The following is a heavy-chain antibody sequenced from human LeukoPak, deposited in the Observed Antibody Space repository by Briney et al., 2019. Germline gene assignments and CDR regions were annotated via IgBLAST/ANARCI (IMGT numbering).Heavy chain of an antibody. J-gene: IGHJ6*03. V-gene: IGHV3-30*04. CDR2: AAYDGSQK. CDR1: GFTFSSYA. Sequence: GRSQRLSCAASGFTFSSYALHWVRQAPGKGLEWVAVAAYDGSQKYYAESVKGRFTISRDNSKNTLYLQMNSLRPEDTAVYYCAREHYYGSGIYFYSYYYSMDVWGKGTTVTVSS. CDR3: AREHYYGSGIYFYSYYYSMDV. D-gene: IGHD3-10*01.